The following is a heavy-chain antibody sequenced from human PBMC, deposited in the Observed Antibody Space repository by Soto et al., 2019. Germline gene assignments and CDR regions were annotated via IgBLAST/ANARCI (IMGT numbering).Heavy chain of an antibody. CDR2: ISAYNGNT. CDR1: GYKFNSFG. D-gene: IGHD3-3*01. V-gene: IGHV1-18*01. Sequence: QVQLMQSGAEVKKPGASINVSCQASGYKFNSFGIAWVRQAPGQGLEWLGWISAYNGNTNYTQKLQGRVTLTTDTPTTTAYMELRSLRSDDTAIFYCARAIGDFWNGHPFYMDVWGKGTTVIVTS. CDR3: ARAIGDFWNGHPFYMDV. J-gene: IGHJ6*03.